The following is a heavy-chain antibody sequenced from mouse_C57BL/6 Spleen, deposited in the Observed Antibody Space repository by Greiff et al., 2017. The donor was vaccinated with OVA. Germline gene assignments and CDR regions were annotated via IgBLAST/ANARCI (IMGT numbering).Heavy chain of an antibody. D-gene: IGHD2-3*01. CDR1: GYAFTSYW. V-gene: IGHV1-64*01. CDR2: IHPNSGST. J-gene: IGHJ4*01. CDR3: AREDFGYYSYAMDY. Sequence: VQLQQPGAELVKPGASVKLSCKASGYAFTSYWMHWVKQRPGQGLEWIGMIHPNSGSTNYNEKFKSKATLTVDKSSSTAYMQLSSLTSEASAVYYCAREDFGYYSYAMDYWGQGTSVTVSS.